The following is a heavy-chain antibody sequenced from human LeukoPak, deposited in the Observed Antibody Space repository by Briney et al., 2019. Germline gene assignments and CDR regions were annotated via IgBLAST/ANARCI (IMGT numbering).Heavy chain of an antibody. CDR1: GFTFSSYG. CDR2: IYSGGST. V-gene: IGHV3-66*01. D-gene: IGHD2-15*01. J-gene: IGHJ6*02. CDR3: ARTTGYCSGGSCYSGGYYYYYGMDV. Sequence: GGSLRLSCAASGFTFSSYGMHWVRQAPGKGLEWVSVIYSGGSTYYADSVKGRFTISRDNSKNTLYLQMNSLRAEDTAVYYCARTTGYCSGGSCYSGGYYYYYGMDVWGQGTTVTVSS.